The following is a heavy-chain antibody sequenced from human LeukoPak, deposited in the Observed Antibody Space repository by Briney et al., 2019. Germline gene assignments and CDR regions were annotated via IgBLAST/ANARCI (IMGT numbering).Heavy chain of an antibody. D-gene: IGHD3-22*01. CDR2: ISSSGSTI. J-gene: IGHJ6*03. CDR3: ARDTFDRSGYIPYYYMDV. V-gene: IGHV3-48*03. Sequence: GGSLRLSCAASGFTFSSYELNWVRQAPGKGLEWVSYISSSGSTIYYADSVKGRFTISRDNAKNSLYLQMNSLRAEDTAVYHCARDTFDRSGYIPYYYMDVWGKGTTVTVSS. CDR1: GFTFSSYE.